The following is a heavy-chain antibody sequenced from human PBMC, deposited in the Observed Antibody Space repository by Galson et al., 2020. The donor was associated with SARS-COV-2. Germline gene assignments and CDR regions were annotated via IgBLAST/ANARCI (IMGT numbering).Heavy chain of an antibody. CDR3: ARAPVTMAAGSHFDY. CDR1: GGSVNSGNYY. V-gene: IGHV4-31*03. D-gene: IGHD6-13*01. J-gene: IGHJ4*02. Sequence: SDTLSLTCTVSGGSVNSGNYYWSWIRQHPGKGLEWIGYISFSGTTYYNPSLKSRLTISLDMSKNQFSLKLGSVTAADTAIYYCARAPVTMAAGSHFDYWGQGTLVTISS. CDR2: ISFSGTT.